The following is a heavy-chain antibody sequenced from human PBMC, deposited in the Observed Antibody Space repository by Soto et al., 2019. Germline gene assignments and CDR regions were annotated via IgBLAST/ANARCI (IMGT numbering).Heavy chain of an antibody. D-gene: IGHD4-17*01. CDR3: ARDYGDGYFDY. CDR2: IYYSGST. Sequence: SETLSLTCTVSGGSISSSSYYWGWIRQPPGKGLEWIGSIYYSGSTYYNPSLKSRVTISVDTSKNQFSLKLSSVTAADTAVYYCARDYGDGYFDYWGQGTLVTVSS. J-gene: IGHJ4*02. V-gene: IGHV4-39*01. CDR1: GGSISSSSYY.